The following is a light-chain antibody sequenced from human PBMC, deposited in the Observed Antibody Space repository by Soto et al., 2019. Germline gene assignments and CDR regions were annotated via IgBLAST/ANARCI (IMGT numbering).Light chain of an antibody. CDR3: TSYAGSNFPVV. CDR2: DVT. V-gene: IGLV2-8*01. J-gene: IGLJ2*01. CDR1: SSDIGSYNF. Sequence: QSALTQPPSASGSPGQSVTISCTGASSDIGSYNFVSWYQQHPDKAPKLLIYDVTQPPSGVPDRFSGSKSGNTASLTVSGLLAEDEGDYYCTSYAGSNFPVVFGGGTKLTVL.